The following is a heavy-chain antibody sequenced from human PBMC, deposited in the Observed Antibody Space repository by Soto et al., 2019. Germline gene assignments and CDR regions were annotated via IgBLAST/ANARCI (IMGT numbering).Heavy chain of an antibody. V-gene: IGHV3-30*18. Sequence: GVCLRLSGAASGFTFSSYGMHWVRQAPGKGLEWVAVISYDGSNKYYADSVKGRFTISRDNSKNTLYLQMNSLRAEDTAVYYCEKDPGPFRVSYLGFDYWGQRT. D-gene: IGHD1-26*01. CDR2: ISYDGSNK. CDR1: GFTFSSYG. CDR3: EKDPGPFRVSYLGFDY. J-gene: IGHJ4*02.